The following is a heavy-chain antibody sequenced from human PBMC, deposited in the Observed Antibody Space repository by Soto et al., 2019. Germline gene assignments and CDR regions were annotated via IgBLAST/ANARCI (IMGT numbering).Heavy chain of an antibody. D-gene: IGHD6-19*01. CDR2: ISSTSSYT. J-gene: IGHJ4*02. V-gene: IGHV3-21*01. Sequence: PGGSLRLSCTASGFTFSDYEMNWVRQTQEKGLEWVSSISSTSSYTHYSDSVKGRFTISRDNANNSLFLQMNSLRAEDTATYYCARDLALAGNYWGQGVLVTVSS. CDR1: GFTFSDYE. CDR3: ARDLALAGNY.